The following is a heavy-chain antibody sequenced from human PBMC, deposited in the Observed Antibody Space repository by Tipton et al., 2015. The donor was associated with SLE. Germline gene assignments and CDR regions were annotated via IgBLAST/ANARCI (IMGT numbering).Heavy chain of an antibody. Sequence: PGLVKPSETLSLTCTVSGGSISSYYWSWIRQPPGKGLEWIGYIYYSGSTNYNPSLKSRVTISVDTSKNQFSLKLSSVTAADTAVYYCARDAVGARYNWFDPWGQGTLVTVSS. CDR1: GGSISSYY. J-gene: IGHJ5*02. D-gene: IGHD1-26*01. V-gene: IGHV4-59*01. CDR3: ARDAVGARYNWFDP. CDR2: IYYSGST.